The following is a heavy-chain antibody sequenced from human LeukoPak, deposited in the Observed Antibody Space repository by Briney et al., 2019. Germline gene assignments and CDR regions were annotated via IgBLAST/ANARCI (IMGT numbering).Heavy chain of an antibody. V-gene: IGHV3-9*01. CDR3: AKSHCSSTSCGIDY. J-gene: IGHJ4*02. Sequence: GRSLRLSCAASGFTFDDYAMHWVRQAPGKGLEWVSGISWNSGSIGYVDSVKGRFTISRDNAKNSLYLQMNSLRAEDTALYYCAKSHCSSTSCGIDYWGQGTLVTVSS. CDR2: ISWNSGSI. D-gene: IGHD2-2*01. CDR1: GFTFDDYA.